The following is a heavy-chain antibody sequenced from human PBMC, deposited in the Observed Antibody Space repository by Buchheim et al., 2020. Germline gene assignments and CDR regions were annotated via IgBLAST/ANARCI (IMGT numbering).Heavy chain of an antibody. V-gene: IGHV4-30-4*01. CDR1: GGSISSGDYY. Sequence: QVQLQESGPGLVKPSQTLSLTCTVSGGSISSGDYYWSWIRQPPGKGLEWIGYIYYSGSTYYNPSLKSRVTISVDTSKTQFSLKLSSVTAADTAVYYCARDRVIGWFGELFSNYYYYYGMDVWGQGTT. CDR3: ARDRVIGWFGELFSNYYYYYGMDV. J-gene: IGHJ6*02. D-gene: IGHD3-10*01. CDR2: IYYSGST.